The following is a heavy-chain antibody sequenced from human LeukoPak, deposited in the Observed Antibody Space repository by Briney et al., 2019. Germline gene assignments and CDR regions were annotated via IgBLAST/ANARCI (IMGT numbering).Heavy chain of an antibody. J-gene: IGHJ4*02. V-gene: IGHV3-30*02. CDR3: AKKDGGRGEGTFDY. CDR1: GFTFSSFD. Sequence: GGSLRLSCAASGFTFSSFDIHWVRQAPGKGLQWVAFIRNDGSNKYYADSVRGRFTISRDNSKNTLYLQMNSLRAEDTAMYYCAKKDGGRGEGTFDYWGQGTLVTVSS. CDR2: IRNDGSNK. D-gene: IGHD3-10*01.